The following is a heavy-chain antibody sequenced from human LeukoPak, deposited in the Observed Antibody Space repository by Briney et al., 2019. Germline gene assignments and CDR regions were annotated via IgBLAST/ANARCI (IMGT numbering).Heavy chain of an antibody. V-gene: IGHV4-4*02. Sequence: SGTLALTCAVSRGSISSNNWWSWVRQPPGKRLEWIAEIYHSGSTNYNPSLKSRVTISVDKSKNQFSLKLSSVTAADTAMYYCARDSYYFGSGSDNTPYNWFDPWGQGTLVTVSS. CDR2: IYHSGST. J-gene: IGHJ5*02. D-gene: IGHD3-10*01. CDR1: RGSISSNNW. CDR3: ARDSYYFGSGSDNTPYNWFDP.